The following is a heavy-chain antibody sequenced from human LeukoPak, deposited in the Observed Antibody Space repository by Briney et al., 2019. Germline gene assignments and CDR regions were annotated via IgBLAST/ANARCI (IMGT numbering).Heavy chain of an antibody. CDR3: ARIQGYYGSGGYGMDV. CDR2: IYPDDSET. CDR1: GYSFTNYW. J-gene: IGHJ6*02. D-gene: IGHD3-10*01. V-gene: IGHV5-51*01. Sequence: GESLKISCKGSGYSFTNYWIGWVRQMPGKGLEWMGIIYPDDSETRYSPSFQGQVTISADKSISTAYLQWSSLKASDTAMYYCARIQGYYGSGGYGMDVWGQGTTVTVSS.